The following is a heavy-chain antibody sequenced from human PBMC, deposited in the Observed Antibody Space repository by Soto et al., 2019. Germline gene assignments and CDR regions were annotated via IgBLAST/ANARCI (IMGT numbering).Heavy chain of an antibody. V-gene: IGHV3-53*01. Sequence: GGSLRLSCAVSGFTVSTNYMSWVRQAQGKGLEWVSALYSGGSTYYADSVKGRFTISRDNSKNTLHLQMNSLRAEDTALYYCARHRDAVSSTFDYWGQGNLHTVSS. CDR2: LYSGGST. CDR1: GFTVSTNY. J-gene: IGHJ4*02. D-gene: IGHD6-19*01. CDR3: ARHRDAVSSTFDY.